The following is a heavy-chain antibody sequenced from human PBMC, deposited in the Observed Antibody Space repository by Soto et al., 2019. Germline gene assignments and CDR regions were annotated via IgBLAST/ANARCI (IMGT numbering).Heavy chain of an antibody. V-gene: IGHV3-21*01. CDR2: ISSSSSYI. CDR3: ARDGRFRSLRFLEWPSPDYYYYGMDV. CDR1: GFTFSSYS. Sequence: EVQLVESGGGLVKPGGSLRLSCAASGFTFSSYSMNWVRQAPGKGLEWVSSISSSSSYIYYADSVKGRFTISRDNAKNSLYLQINSLRAEDTAVYYCARDGRFRSLRFLEWPSPDYYYYGMDVWGQGTTVTVSS. J-gene: IGHJ6*02. D-gene: IGHD3-3*01.